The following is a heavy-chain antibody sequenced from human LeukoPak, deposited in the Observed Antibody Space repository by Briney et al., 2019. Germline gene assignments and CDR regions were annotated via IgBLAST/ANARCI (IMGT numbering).Heavy chain of an antibody. CDR3: ARAQVLRFLTWSRPYHYYMDV. V-gene: IGHV1-8*03. D-gene: IGHD3-3*01. J-gene: IGHJ6*03. Sequence: ASVKVSCKXSGYTFTSYDINWVRQATAQGLEWMGWMNPNSGNTGYSQKFQGRVTITRNTSISTAYMELRSLRSDDTAVYYCARAQVLRFLTWSRPYHYYMDVWGKGTTVTVSS. CDR2: MNPNSGNT. CDR1: GYTFTSYD.